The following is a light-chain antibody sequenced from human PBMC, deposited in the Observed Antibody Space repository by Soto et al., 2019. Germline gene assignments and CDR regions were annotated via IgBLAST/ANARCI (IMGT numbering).Light chain of an antibody. Sequence: QSALTQPASVSGSPGQSITISCTGTSSDVGDYKYVSWYQQHPGEAPKLMMYEVSHRPSGISSRFSGSKSGNTASLTISGLQAEDEAQYYCCAFTNTFTLVFGGGTKVTVL. CDR2: EVS. J-gene: IGLJ2*01. CDR1: SSDVGDYKY. CDR3: CAFTNTFTLV. V-gene: IGLV2-14*01.